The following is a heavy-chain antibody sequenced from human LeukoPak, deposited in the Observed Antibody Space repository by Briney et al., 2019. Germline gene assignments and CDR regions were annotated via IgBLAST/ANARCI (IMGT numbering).Heavy chain of an antibody. J-gene: IGHJ4*02. D-gene: IGHD5-24*01. CDR3: AREDGYIDY. CDR2: ISYDGSNK. Sequence: GGSLRLSCAASGFTFSSYAMSWVRQAPGKGLEWVAVISYDGSNKYYADSVKGRFTISRDNSKNTLYLQMNSLRAEDTAVYYCAREDGYIDYWGQGTLVTVSS. V-gene: IGHV3-30*04. CDR1: GFTFSSYA.